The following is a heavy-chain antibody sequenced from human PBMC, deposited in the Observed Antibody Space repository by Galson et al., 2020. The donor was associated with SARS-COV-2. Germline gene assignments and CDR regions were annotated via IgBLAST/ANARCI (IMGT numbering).Heavy chain of an antibody. CDR1: GGSISNGGYY. Sequence: ASETLSLTCTVSGGSISNGGYYWNWIRQHPGKGLEWIGDIYDSGSTHYNPSLKSRVTISVDTSKNQFSLNLTSVTAADTAVYYCARDRGRLELWKTGGGFDYWG. D-gene: IGHD5-18*01. CDR3: ARDRGRLELWKTGGGFDY. CDR2: IYDSGST. J-gene: IGHJ4*01. V-gene: IGHV4-31*03.